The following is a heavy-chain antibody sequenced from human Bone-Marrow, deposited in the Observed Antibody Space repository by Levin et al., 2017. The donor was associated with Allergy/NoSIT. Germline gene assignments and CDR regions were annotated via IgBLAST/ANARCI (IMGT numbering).Heavy chain of an antibody. CDR1: GFTFSSYA. V-gene: IGHV3-23*01. CDR3: AKENCSGGSCYSGVRWFDP. Sequence: LSLTCAASGFTFSSYAMSWVRQAPGKGLEWVSAISGSGGSTYYADSVKGRFTISRDNSKNTLYLQMNSLRAEDTAVYYCAKENCSGGSCYSGVRWFDPWGQGTLVTVSS. J-gene: IGHJ5*02. D-gene: IGHD2-15*01. CDR2: ISGSGGST.